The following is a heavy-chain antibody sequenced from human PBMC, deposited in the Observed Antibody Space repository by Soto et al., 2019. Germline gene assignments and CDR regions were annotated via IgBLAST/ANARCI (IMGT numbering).Heavy chain of an antibody. Sequence: EVQLVESGGGLVQPGGSLRLSCAASGFTFSRYWMSWVRQAPEKGLEWVANIKQDGSEKYYVDSVKGRFTISRDNAKNSLYLQMNSLRDEDPAMYYCARGSGWAYNWNDSTAFDIWGQGTMVTVSS. D-gene: IGHD1-1*01. CDR1: GFTFSRYW. CDR3: ARGSGWAYNWNDSTAFDI. J-gene: IGHJ3*02. CDR2: IKQDGSEK. V-gene: IGHV3-7*01.